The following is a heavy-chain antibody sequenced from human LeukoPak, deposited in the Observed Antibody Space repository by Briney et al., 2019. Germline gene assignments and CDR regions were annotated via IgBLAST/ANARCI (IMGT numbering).Heavy chain of an antibody. CDR3: ARIDYGGNSDY. CDR1: GFTFSSYS. CDR2: ISSSSSTI. V-gene: IGHV3-48*04. D-gene: IGHD4-23*01. J-gene: IGHJ4*02. Sequence: GGSLRLSCAASGFTFSSYSMNWVRQAPGKGLEWVSYISSSSSTIYYADSVKGRFTISRDNAKNSLYLQMNSLRAEDTAVYYCARIDYGGNSDYWGQGTLVTVSS.